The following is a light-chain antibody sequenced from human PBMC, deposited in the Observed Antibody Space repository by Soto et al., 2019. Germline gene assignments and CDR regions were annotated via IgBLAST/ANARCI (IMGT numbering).Light chain of an antibody. CDR1: QSVRSN. Sequence: EIVMTQSPATLSVSPGERATLSCRASQSVRSNVAWYQQKPGQAPRLLIYGASTRATGIPASFSGSGSGTEFTLTISSLQSEDFAVYYCQQYHIWPPTFGQGTKV. CDR2: GAS. J-gene: IGKJ1*01. CDR3: QQYHIWPPT. V-gene: IGKV3-15*01.